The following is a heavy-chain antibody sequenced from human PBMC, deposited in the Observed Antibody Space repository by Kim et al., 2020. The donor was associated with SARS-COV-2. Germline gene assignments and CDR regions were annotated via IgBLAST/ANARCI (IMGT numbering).Heavy chain of an antibody. D-gene: IGHD3-16*01. Sequence: GGSLRLSCAASGFTVSSNYMSWVRQAPGKGLEWVSVIYSGGSTYYADSVKGRFTISRDNSKNTLYLQMNSLRAEDTAVYYCARGGAANNLYGPPAGLGSDYWGQGTLVTVSS. J-gene: IGHJ4*02. CDR1: GFTVSSNY. CDR2: IYSGGST. CDR3: ARGGAANNLYGPPAGLGSDY. V-gene: IGHV3-53*01.